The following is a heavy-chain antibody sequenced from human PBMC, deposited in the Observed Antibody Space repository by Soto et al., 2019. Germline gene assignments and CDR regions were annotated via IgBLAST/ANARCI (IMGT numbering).Heavy chain of an antibody. CDR3: AKDGYDFWSGHNFDY. CDR2: ISGSGGST. V-gene: IGHV3-23*01. CDR1: GFTFSSYA. D-gene: IGHD3-3*01. J-gene: IGHJ4*02. Sequence: GGSLRLSCAASGFTFSSYAMSWVRQAPGKGLEWVSAISGSGGSTYYADSVKGRFTISRDNSKNTLYLQMNSLRAEDTAVYYCAKDGYDFWSGHNFDYWGQGTLVTVSS.